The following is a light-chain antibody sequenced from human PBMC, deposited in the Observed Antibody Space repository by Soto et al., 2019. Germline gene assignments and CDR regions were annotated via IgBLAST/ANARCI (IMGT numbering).Light chain of an antibody. CDR1: QSISSNY. J-gene: IGKJ2*01. CDR2: GAS. Sequence: IVLTQSPGTLSLSPGERATLSCRASQSISSNYLAWYQQKPGQAPWLLIYGASSRATGIPDRFSGSGSGPDFTLTISRLEPEDFAVYYCQQYGSSPNTFGQGTKLEIK. V-gene: IGKV3-20*01. CDR3: QQYGSSPNT.